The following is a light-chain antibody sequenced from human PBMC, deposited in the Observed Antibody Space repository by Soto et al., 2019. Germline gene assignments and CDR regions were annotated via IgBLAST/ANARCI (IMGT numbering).Light chain of an antibody. CDR2: EVT. Sequence: QSVLTQPASVSGSPGQSIAISCTGTSSDVGGYNYVSWYQQYPGKAPKLMIYEVTHRPSGVSNRFSGSKSGNTASLTISGLQAEDEANYYFSLYRSTSVYVCGTGTKATV. J-gene: IGLJ1*01. CDR3: SLYRSTSVYV. V-gene: IGLV2-14*01. CDR1: SSDVGGYNY.